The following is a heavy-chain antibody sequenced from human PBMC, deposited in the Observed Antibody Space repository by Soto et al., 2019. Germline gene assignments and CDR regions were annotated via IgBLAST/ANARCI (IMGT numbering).Heavy chain of an antibody. CDR2: IGSSSRRI. V-gene: IGHV3-48*01. Sequence: DVQLVESGGGVVHPGESLRLSCAASGFSFSGYSMVWVRQAPGKGLEWVSYIGSSSRRIYYADSVKGRFITSRDNAMDSLYLQMNSPRAEDTAVYFCARVKARWHFDLWGRGSLVTVSS. CDR3: ARVKARWHFDL. CDR1: GFSFSGYS. J-gene: IGHJ2*01.